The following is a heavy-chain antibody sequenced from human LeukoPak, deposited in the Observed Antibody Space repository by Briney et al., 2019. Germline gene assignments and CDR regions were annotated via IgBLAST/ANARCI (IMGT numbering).Heavy chain of an antibody. CDR3: ARHSLSWYYFGY. J-gene: IGHJ4*02. CDR2: IYYSGST. D-gene: IGHD2-8*02. CDR1: GGSISSSSYY. V-gene: IGHV4-39*01. Sequence: KPSETLSLTCTVSGGSISSSSYYWGWIRQPPGKGLEWIGSIYYSGSTYYNPSLKSRVTISVDTSKNQFSLKLSSVTAADTAVYYCARHSLSWYYFGYWGQGTLVTVSS.